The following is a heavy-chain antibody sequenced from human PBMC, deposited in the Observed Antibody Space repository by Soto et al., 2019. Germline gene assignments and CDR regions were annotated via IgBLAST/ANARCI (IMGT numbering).Heavy chain of an antibody. CDR2: ISGSAATT. CDR3: ARNLSDFNSSGSYSPPY. J-gene: IGHJ4*02. CDR1: GFTFSSYA. D-gene: IGHD3-22*01. V-gene: IGHV3-23*01. Sequence: EVQLLESGGGLVQPGGSLRLSCAASGFTFSSYAMNWVRQAPGKGLESVSAISGSAATTHFADSVKGRFTISRDNSKNTPYPQKNSLRAEETAVYYCARNLSDFNSSGSYSPPYWGQGTLVTVSS.